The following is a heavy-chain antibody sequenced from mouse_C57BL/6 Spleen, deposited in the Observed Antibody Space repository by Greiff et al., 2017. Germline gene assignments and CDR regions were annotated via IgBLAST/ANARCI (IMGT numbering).Heavy chain of an antibody. V-gene: IGHV1-5*01. D-gene: IGHD4-1*01. CDR2: IYPGNSDT. CDR1: GYTFTSYW. CDR3: TRGTGTPGDY. J-gene: IGHJ2*01. Sequence: EVQLQQSGTVLARPGASVKMSCKTSGYTFTSYWMHWVKQRPGQGLEWIGAIYPGNSDTSYKQKFKGKAKLTAGTSASTAYMELSSLTNEDSAVYYCTRGTGTPGDYWGQGTTLTVSS.